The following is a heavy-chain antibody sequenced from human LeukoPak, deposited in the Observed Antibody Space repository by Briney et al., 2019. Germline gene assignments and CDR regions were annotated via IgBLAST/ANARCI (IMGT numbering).Heavy chain of an antibody. CDR3: AGIDFDY. CDR1: GFTFNEYG. CDR2: INWKGDI. Sequence: PGGSLRLSCAASGFTFNEYGMGWVRQLPGKGLEWVSGINWKGDIGYADSVEGRFTISRDNAKNTLSLQMNSLRAEDTAVYYCAGIDFDYWGQGTLVTVSS. J-gene: IGHJ4*02. V-gene: IGHV3-20*04.